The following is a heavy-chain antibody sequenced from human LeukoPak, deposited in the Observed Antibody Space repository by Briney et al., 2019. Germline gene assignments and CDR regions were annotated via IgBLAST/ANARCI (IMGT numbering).Heavy chain of an antibody. D-gene: IGHD3-10*01. CDR3: ARHSGSGSYYNWFDP. CDR1: GYSFTSYW. J-gene: IGHJ5*02. CDR2: IYPGDSDT. Sequence: GESLKISCKGSGYSFTSYWIGWVRQMPGKGLEWMGIIYPGDSDTRYSPSFQGQVTISADKSISTAYLQWSSLKASDTATYYCARHSGSGSYYNWFDPWGQGTLVTVSS. V-gene: IGHV5-51*01.